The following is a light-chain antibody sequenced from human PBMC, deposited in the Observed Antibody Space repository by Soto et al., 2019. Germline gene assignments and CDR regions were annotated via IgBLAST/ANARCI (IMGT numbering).Light chain of an antibody. Sequence: EFVLTQSPGTLSLSPGERATLSCRASQTVRNNYLAWYQQKPGQAPRLLIYDASSRATGIPDRFSGGGSGTDFTLTISSLQPEDFAVYYCQQYGTLITFGPGTKVDIK. J-gene: IGKJ3*01. CDR2: DAS. V-gene: IGKV3-20*01. CDR1: QTVRNNY. CDR3: QQYGTLIT.